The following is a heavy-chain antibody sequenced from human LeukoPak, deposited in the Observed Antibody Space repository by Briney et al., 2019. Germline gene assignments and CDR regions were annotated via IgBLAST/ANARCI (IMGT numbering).Heavy chain of an antibody. V-gene: IGHV4-59*02. CDR3: ARVSSSSWFAPFDY. CDR1: GFSVSNYY. CDR2: IYYSGST. Sequence: PGGSLRLSCAGSGFSVSNYYMNWVRQAPGKGLEWIGYIYYSGSTNYNPSLKNRVTISVDTSKNQFSLKLSSVTAADTAVYYCARVSSSSWFAPFDYWGQGTLVTVSS. D-gene: IGHD6-13*01. J-gene: IGHJ4*02.